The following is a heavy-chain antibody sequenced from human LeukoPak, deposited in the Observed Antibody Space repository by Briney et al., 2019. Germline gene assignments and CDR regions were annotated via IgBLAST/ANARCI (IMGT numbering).Heavy chain of an antibody. D-gene: IGHD7-27*01. Sequence: GGSLKLSCAASGFTFSDSAMHWVRQAPGKGLQWVGRIRNKADSYATVYGASVKGRSTISRYDSKNTAYLQMNSLKTEDTAVYYCTTLDPNWGSSDYWGQGTLFTVSS. V-gene: IGHV3-73*01. CDR1: GFTFSDSA. CDR2: IRNKADSYAT. J-gene: IGHJ4*02. CDR3: TTLDPNWGSSDY.